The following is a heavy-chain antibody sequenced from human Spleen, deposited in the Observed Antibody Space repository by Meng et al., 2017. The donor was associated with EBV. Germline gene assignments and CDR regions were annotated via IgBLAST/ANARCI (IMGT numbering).Heavy chain of an antibody. D-gene: IGHD6-19*01. CDR3: ATTQGLANWFDP. J-gene: IGHJ5*02. CDR2: ISAYDGYT. V-gene: IGHV1-18*01. Sequence: QRVQSGAEVKKPGASVKFSCKPFNNTVSSFGVTWVRQAPGQGLEWMGWISAYDGYTDYAKKFQGRLTMTTDTSTTTAYMELQSLTYDDTAVYYCATTQGLANWFDPWGQGTLVTVSS. CDR1: NNTVSSFG.